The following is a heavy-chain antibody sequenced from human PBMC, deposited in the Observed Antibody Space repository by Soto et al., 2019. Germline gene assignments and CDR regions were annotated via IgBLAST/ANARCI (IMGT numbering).Heavy chain of an antibody. V-gene: IGHV1-69*02. CDR2: IIPILGIA. J-gene: IGHJ3*02. D-gene: IGHD1-26*01. CDR3: ARHYIVGATACAI. CDR1: GGTFSSYT. Sequence: QVQLVQSGAEVKKPGSSVKVSCKASGGTFSSYTISWVRQAPGQGLEWMGRIIPILGIANYAQKFQGRVTITADKATSTAYMELSSLRSEATAVYYCARHYIVGATACAIWGQGTMVTVAS.